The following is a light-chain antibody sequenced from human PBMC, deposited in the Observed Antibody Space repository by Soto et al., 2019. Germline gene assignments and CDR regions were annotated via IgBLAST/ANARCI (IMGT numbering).Light chain of an antibody. Sequence: QSALTKPASVSGAPGRWITISCTGTSSDDGSYNLVSWYQQHPGKAPKLMIYEVSKRPSGVSNRFSGSKSGNTASLTISGLQAEDEADYYCCSNAGSSTSAYVFGTGTKVTVL. CDR3: CSNAGSSTSAYV. CDR2: EVS. J-gene: IGLJ1*01. CDR1: SSDDGSYNL. V-gene: IGLV2-23*02.